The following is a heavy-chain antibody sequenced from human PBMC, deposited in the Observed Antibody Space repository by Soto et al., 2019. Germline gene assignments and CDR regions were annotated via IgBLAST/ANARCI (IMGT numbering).Heavy chain of an antibody. D-gene: IGHD2-15*01. CDR3: AMVVAATGGYYGMDV. CDR2: IIPIFGTA. Sequence: QVQLVQSGAEVKKPGSSVKVSCKASGGTFSSYAISWVRQAPGQGLEWMGGIIPIFGTANYAQKFQGRVTSTADESTGAAYMELSSLRSEDTAVYYCAMVVAATGGYYGMDVWGQGTTVTVSS. J-gene: IGHJ6*02. CDR1: GGTFSSYA. V-gene: IGHV1-69*12.